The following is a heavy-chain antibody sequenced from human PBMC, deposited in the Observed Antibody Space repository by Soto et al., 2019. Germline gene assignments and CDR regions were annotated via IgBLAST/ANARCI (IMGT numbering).Heavy chain of an antibody. CDR1: GGTFSSYA. D-gene: IGHD3-10*01. J-gene: IGHJ6*02. Sequence: SVKVSCKASGGTFSSYAISWVRQAPGQGLEWMGGIIPIFGTANYAQKFQGRVTITADESTSTAYMELSSLRSEDTAVYYCAGVWGVKADYYYYGMDVWGQGTTVTVSS. CDR3: AGVWGVKADYYYYGMDV. V-gene: IGHV1-69*13. CDR2: IIPIFGTA.